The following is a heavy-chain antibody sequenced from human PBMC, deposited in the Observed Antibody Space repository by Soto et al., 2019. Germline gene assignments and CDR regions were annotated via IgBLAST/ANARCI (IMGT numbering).Heavy chain of an antibody. V-gene: IGHV6-1*01. CDR1: GDSVSSRTGA. CDR3: AREALPYYVFWLVFLVLVR. D-gene: IGHD3-3*01. CDR2: TYYRSKWYN. Sequence: SQTLSLTCAISGDSVSSRTGAWNWIRQSPSRGLEWLGRTYYRSKWYNYYAVSVKSRITITPDTSKNQFSLQLNSVTPEDTAVYYCAREALPYYVFWLVFLVLVRGGQGTLANFST. J-gene: IGHJ4*02.